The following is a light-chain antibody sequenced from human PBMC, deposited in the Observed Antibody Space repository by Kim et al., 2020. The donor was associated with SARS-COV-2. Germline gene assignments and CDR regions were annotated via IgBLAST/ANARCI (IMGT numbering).Light chain of an antibody. Sequence: SPGERATLSCRASQSVSSNYLAWYQQKPGQAPRLLIFGESSRAIGIPDRFSGSGSGTDFTLTISRLEPEDFAVYYCLQYGSSPRTFGQGTKVDIK. CDR1: QSVSSNY. V-gene: IGKV3-20*01. J-gene: IGKJ1*01. CDR3: LQYGSSPRT. CDR2: GES.